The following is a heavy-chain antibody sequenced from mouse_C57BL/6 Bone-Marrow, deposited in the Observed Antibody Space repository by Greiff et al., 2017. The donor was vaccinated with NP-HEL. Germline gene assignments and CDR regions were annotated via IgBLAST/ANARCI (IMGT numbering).Heavy chain of an antibody. J-gene: IGHJ1*03. CDR2: IDPEDGDT. Sequence: EVNVVDSGAELVRPGASVKLSCTASGFNIKDYYMHWVKQRPEQGLEWIGRIDPEDGDTEYAPKFQGKATMTADTSSNTPYLQRSSLTSEDTAVYYCTTDDGYYAGLYWYFDVWGTGTTVTVSS. CDR1: GFNIKDYY. V-gene: IGHV14-1*01. CDR3: TTDDGYYAGLYWYFDV. D-gene: IGHD2-3*01.